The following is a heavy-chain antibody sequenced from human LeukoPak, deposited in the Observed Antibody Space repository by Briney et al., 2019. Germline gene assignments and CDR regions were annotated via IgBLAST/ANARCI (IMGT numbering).Heavy chain of an antibody. Sequence: GGSLRLSCAASGFTFSSYGMHWVRQAPGKGLEWVAVTSTDENLKFYADSVKGRFTISRDNSKNTLYLQMDSLRAEDTAVYYCTRDPILGAPDYFDYWGQGTLVTVSS. D-gene: IGHD1-26*01. CDR3: TRDPILGAPDYFDY. CDR2: TSTDENLK. V-gene: IGHV3-30*19. J-gene: IGHJ4*02. CDR1: GFTFSSYG.